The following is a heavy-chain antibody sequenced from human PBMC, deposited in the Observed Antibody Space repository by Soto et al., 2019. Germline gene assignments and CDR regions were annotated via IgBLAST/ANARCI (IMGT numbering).Heavy chain of an antibody. Sequence: QVQLVQSGPEVKKPGASVKVSCKASGYTFSSYGISWVRQAPGQGFEWMAWISVDNGNTNFAQRFQGRVTMTTDTGTSTEYMEVRSLRSDDTTVYYSARFNQGDNRNPIGNHSYYEMHVWCEGTTVSLSS. V-gene: IGHV1-18*01. CDR3: ARFNQGDNRNPIGNHSYYEMHV. D-gene: IGHD3-16*01. CDR1: GYTFSSYG. CDR2: ISVDNGNT. J-gene: IGHJ6*04.